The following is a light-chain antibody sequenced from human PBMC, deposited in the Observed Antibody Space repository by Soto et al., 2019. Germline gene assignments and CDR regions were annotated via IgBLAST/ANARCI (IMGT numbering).Light chain of an antibody. Sequence: QSVLTQPPSVSGSPGQGVTISCTGTSSDIGTCDDVPGYQQLPGKAPKLLIYGNSNRPSGVPDRFSGSKSGNSASLAITGLQAEDEADYYCQSYDSSLSPVVFGGGTKLTVL. CDR1: SSDIGTCDD. J-gene: IGLJ2*01. CDR2: GNS. V-gene: IGLV1-40*01. CDR3: QSYDSSLSPVV.